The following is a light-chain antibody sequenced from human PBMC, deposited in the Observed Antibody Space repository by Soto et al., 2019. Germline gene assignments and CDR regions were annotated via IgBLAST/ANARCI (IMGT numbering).Light chain of an antibody. CDR1: SSNIGRNT. Sequence: QSVLTQPPSASGTPGQRVTISCSGSSSNIGRNTVKWYRQLPGTAPKLLIGGSDQRPSGVPDRFSGSQSGTSASLAISGLQSEDEADYFCAAWDDSLNAWAFGGGTKLTVL. CDR2: GSD. J-gene: IGLJ3*02. V-gene: IGLV1-44*01. CDR3: AAWDDSLNAWA.